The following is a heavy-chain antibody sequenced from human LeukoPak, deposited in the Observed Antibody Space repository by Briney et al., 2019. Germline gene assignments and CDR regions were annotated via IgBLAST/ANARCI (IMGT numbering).Heavy chain of an antibody. CDR3: ARKWGSGSYYKIDY. V-gene: IGHV4-59*12. J-gene: IGHJ4*02. Sequence: SETLSLTCTVSGGSISSYYWSWIRQPPGKGLEWIGYIYYSGSTNYNPSLKSRVTISVDTSKNQFSLKLSSVTAADTAVYYCARKWGSGSYYKIDYWGQGTLVTVSS. CDR2: IYYSGST. D-gene: IGHD3-10*01. CDR1: GGSISSYY.